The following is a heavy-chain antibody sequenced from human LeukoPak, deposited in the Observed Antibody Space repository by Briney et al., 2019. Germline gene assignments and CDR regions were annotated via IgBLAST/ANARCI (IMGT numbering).Heavy chain of an antibody. CDR3: ARDRGYDYVWGSYNGVDY. J-gene: IGHJ4*01. Sequence: GGSLRLSCAASGFTFSSYSMNWVRQAPGKGLEWVSSISSSSSYIYYADSVKGRFTISRDNAKNSLYLQMNSLRAEDTAVYYCARDRGYDYVWGSYNGVDYWGHGTLVTVSS. CDR1: GFTFSSYS. CDR2: ISSSSSYI. V-gene: IGHV3-21*01. D-gene: IGHD3-16*01.